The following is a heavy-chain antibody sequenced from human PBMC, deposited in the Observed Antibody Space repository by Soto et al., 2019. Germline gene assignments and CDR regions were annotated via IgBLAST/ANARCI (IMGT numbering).Heavy chain of an antibody. Sequence: QMHLLQSGAEVKKPGASVTVSCKASGYAFTDYYLHWARQAPGQGLEWLGWINPNSGGTHYAQKFQGWVTMTRDTSISTAYMELTRLTSDDTAVYYCARDGIGYCSRISCSRFDYWGQGTLVTVSS. D-gene: IGHD2-2*01. V-gene: IGHV1-2*04. J-gene: IGHJ4*02. CDR1: GYAFTDYY. CDR3: ARDGIGYCSRISCSRFDY. CDR2: INPNSGGT.